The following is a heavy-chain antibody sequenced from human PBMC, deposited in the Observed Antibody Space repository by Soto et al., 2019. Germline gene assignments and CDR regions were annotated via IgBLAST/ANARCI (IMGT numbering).Heavy chain of an antibody. J-gene: IGHJ5*02. Sequence: GGSLRLSCAASGFIVTNHYMSWVRQAPGKGLEWVSVIYSGGSRYYADSVKGRFTISRDNAKNSLHLQMNSLRAEDTAVYYCTRDASRDSSARGWFDPWGPGTLVTVSS. D-gene: IGHD6-13*01. CDR3: TRDASRDSSARGWFDP. CDR1: GFIVTNHY. CDR2: IYSGGSR. V-gene: IGHV3-53*01.